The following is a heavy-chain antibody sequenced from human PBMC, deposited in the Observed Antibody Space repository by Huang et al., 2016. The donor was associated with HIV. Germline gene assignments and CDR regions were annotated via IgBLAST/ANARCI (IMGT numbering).Heavy chain of an antibody. CDR2: INSDGSST. J-gene: IGHJ4*02. D-gene: IGHD6-19*01. CDR3: ARDSQQWLVEDY. CDR1: GFTFSSYW. V-gene: IGHV3-74*01. Sequence: EVQLVESGGGLVQPGGSLRLSCAASGFTFSSYWMHWARQAPGRGLGWVSRINSDGSSTSYADSVKGRFTISRDNAKNTLYLQMNSLRAEDTAVYYCARDSQQWLVEDYWGQGTLVTVSS.